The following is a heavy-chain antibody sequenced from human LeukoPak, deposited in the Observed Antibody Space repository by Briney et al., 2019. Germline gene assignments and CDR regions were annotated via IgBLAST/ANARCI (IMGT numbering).Heavy chain of an antibody. J-gene: IGHJ6*02. D-gene: IGHD6-13*01. CDR1: GNYW. V-gene: IGHV3-74*01. CDR3: AREAEQQLSGGDYYYYGMDV. CDR2: INSDGSWT. Sequence: GGSLRLSCAASGNYWMHWVRQVPGKGLVWVSHINSDGSWTSYADSVKGRFTISRDNSKNTLYLQMNSLRAEDTAVYYCAREAEQQLSGGDYYYYGMDVWGQGTTVTVSS.